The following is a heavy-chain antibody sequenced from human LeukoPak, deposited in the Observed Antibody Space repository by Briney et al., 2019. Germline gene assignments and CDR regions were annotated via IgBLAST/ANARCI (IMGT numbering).Heavy chain of an antibody. J-gene: IGHJ4*02. CDR2: INPNSGGT. CDR3: VRDAIAAAGTAG. D-gene: IGHD6-13*01. V-gene: IGHV1-2*02. CDR1: GYTFTGYY. Sequence: ASVKVSCKASGYTFTGYYMHWVRQAPGQGLEWMGWINPNSGGTNYAQNFQGRVTMTRDTSISTAYMELSGLRSDDRAVYYCVRDAIAAAGTAGWGQGTLVTVSS.